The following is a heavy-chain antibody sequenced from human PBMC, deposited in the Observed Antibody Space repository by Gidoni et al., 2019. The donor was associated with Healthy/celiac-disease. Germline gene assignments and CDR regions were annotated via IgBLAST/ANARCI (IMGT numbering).Heavy chain of an antibody. Sequence: QVQLVQSGAEVKKPGASVKVSCKASGSTFTGYYMNWVRQAPGQGLEWMGWINPNSGGTNYAQKFQGRVTMTRDTSISTAYMELSRLRSDDTAVYYCARSNYGSGSYYSRWGQGTLVTVSS. CDR3: ARSNYGSGSYYSR. CDR1: GSTFTGYY. CDR2: INPNSGGT. V-gene: IGHV1-2*02. D-gene: IGHD3-10*01. J-gene: IGHJ4*02.